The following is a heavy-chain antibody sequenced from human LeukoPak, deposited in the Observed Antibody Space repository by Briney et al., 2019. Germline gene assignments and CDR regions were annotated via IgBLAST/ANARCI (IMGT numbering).Heavy chain of an antibody. V-gene: IGHV1-46*02. CDR1: GGRFKSYG. J-gene: IGHJ4*02. CDR3: ARDGGYYYDSSGRAYFDY. Sequence: ASVKVSCKTTGGRFKSYGFSWVRQAPGQGLEWMGIINPSGGSTSYAQKFQGRVTMTRDTSTSTVYMELSSLRSEDTAVYYCARDGGYYYDSSGRAYFDYWGQGTLVTVSS. D-gene: IGHD3-22*01. CDR2: INPSGGST.